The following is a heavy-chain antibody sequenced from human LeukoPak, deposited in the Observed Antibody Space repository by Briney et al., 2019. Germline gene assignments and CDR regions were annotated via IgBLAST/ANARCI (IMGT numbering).Heavy chain of an antibody. Sequence: SETLSLTCTVSGYSISSGYYWGWIRQPPGKGLEWIGSIYHSGSTYYNPSLKSRVTISIDTSRSQFSLKLSSVTAADTAVYYCVSSITEAGWFDPWGQGTLVTVSS. V-gene: IGHV4-38-2*02. CDR3: VSSITEAGWFDP. J-gene: IGHJ5*02. CDR2: IYHSGST. D-gene: IGHD6-19*01. CDR1: GYSISSGYY.